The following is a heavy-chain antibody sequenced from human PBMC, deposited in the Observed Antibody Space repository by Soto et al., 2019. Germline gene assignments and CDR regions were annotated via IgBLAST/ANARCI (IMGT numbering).Heavy chain of an antibody. V-gene: IGHV3-33*01. CDR2: ILNDASGH. Sequence: QVQLVESGGGVVQPGTSLRLSCAASGFTFSRHGMHWVRQTPGKGLEWLAVILNDASGHWYADSVKGRSTISRDNCENTLYLQMNGLSIEVTTMYYCARDDDYPDNGFAYWGQGTLVTVSS. CDR3: ARDDDYPDNGFAY. J-gene: IGHJ4*02. D-gene: IGHD4-17*01. CDR1: GFTFSRHG.